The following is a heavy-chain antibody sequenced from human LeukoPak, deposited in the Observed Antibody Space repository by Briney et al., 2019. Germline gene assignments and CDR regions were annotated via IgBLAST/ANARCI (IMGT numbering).Heavy chain of an antibody. V-gene: IGHV4-31*03. Sequence: SQTLSLTCTVSGDSISSGGYYWSWVRQHPGKGLEWIGYIYSSGSTYYNPSLKSRVTISVDTSKNQFSLKLSSVTAADTAVYYCARDFGDYYDSSGYFDYWGQGTLVTVSS. D-gene: IGHD3-22*01. CDR2: IYSSGST. CDR3: ARDFGDYYDSSGYFDY. J-gene: IGHJ4*02. CDR1: GDSISSGGYY.